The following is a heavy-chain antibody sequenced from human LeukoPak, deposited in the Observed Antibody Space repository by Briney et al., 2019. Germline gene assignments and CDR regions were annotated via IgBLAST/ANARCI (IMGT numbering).Heavy chain of an antibody. V-gene: IGHV3-23*01. J-gene: IGHJ6*02. CDR2: ISGSGGST. CDR3: AKYGLGSGIQVWGDFGMDV. D-gene: IGHD5-18*01. CDR1: GFTFSSSA. Sequence: PGGSLRLSCAASGFTFSSSAMSWVRQAPGKGLEWVSAISGSGGSTYYADSVKGRFTISRDNSKNTLYLQMNSLRAEDTAVYYCAKYGLGSGIQVWGDFGMDVWGQGTTVTVSS.